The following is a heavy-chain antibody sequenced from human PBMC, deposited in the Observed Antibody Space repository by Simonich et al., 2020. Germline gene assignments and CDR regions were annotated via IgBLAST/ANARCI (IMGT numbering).Heavy chain of an antibody. J-gene: IGHJ4*02. CDR2: INPNSGGK. V-gene: IGHV1-2*02. Sequence: QVQLVQSGAEVKKPGASVKVSCKASGYTFTGYYMHWVRQAPGKGLEWMGRINPNSGGKNYAQKFQGRVTLTRDTSINTAYMELSRLISDDTAVYYCASSKRGYNWNDFDYWGQGTLVTVSS. CDR3: ASSKRGYNWNDFDY. CDR1: GYTFTGYY. D-gene: IGHD1-1*01.